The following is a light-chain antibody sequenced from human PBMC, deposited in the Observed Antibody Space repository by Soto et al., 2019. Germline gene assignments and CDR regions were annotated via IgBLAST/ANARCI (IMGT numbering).Light chain of an antibody. CDR3: QQYCSSPLT. Sequence: EIVLTQSPGTLSLSPGERATLSCRASQSVSSNYLAWYQKKPGQAPRPLIYGASSRATGIPYRFSGSGAGTDFTLTISRLEPEDFAVYYCQQYCSSPLTFGQGTKVEIK. CDR1: QSVSSNY. CDR2: GAS. V-gene: IGKV3-20*01. J-gene: IGKJ1*01.